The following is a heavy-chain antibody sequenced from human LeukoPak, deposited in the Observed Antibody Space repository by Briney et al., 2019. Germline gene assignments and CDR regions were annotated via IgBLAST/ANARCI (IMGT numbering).Heavy chain of an antibody. Sequence: ASAKVSCKASGYTFTGYYMHWVRQAPGQGLEWMGWINPNSGGTNYAQKFQGRVTMTRDTSISTAYMELSRLRSDDTAVHYCARDAGYSSGWYYFDYWGQGTLVTVSS. V-gene: IGHV1-2*02. J-gene: IGHJ4*02. CDR3: ARDAGYSSGWYYFDY. CDR1: GYTFTGYY. D-gene: IGHD6-19*01. CDR2: INPNSGGT.